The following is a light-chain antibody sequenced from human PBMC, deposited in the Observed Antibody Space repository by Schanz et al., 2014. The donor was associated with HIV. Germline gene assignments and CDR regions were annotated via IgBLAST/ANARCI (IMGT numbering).Light chain of an antibody. CDR3: QHYNSYSYT. J-gene: IGKJ2*01. CDR2: AAS. Sequence: DIQMTQSPSTLSASVGDRVTITCRATQSISPWLAWYQQKPGRAPKLLIYAASTFEPGVPATFSGSGSGTEFTLTISSLQPDDFVTYYCQHYNSYSYTFGQGTKLEIK. V-gene: IGKV1-5*03. CDR1: QSISPW.